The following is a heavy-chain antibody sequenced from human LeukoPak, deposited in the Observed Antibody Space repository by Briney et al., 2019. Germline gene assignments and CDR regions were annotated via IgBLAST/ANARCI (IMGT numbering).Heavy chain of an antibody. Sequence: MTSETLSLTCTVSGDSISSFTYYWGWVRQPPGKGLEWIGSINNSGSASYSPSLKGRVTISVDTSKNQFSLKLSSVTAADTAVYYCARRWGPGIADAFDIWGQGTMVTVSS. J-gene: IGHJ3*02. V-gene: IGHV4-39*07. CDR3: ARRWGPGIADAFDI. CDR2: INNSGSA. D-gene: IGHD6-13*01. CDR1: GDSISSFTYY.